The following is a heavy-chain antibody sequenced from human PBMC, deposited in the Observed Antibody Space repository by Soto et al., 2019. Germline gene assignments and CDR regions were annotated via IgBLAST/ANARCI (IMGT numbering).Heavy chain of an antibody. Sequence: ASVKVSCKASGYTFTSYGISWVRQAPGQGLEWMGWISAYNGNPNYAQKLQGRVTMTTDTSTSTAYMELRSLRSDDTAVYYCARDVDTAMVRDWYFDLWGRGTLVTVS. J-gene: IGHJ2*01. V-gene: IGHV1-18*01. CDR3: ARDVDTAMVRDWYFDL. CDR1: GYTFTSYG. CDR2: ISAYNGNP. D-gene: IGHD5-18*01.